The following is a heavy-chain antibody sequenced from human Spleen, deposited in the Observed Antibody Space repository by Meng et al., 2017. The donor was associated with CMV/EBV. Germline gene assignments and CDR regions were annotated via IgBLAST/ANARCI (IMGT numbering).Heavy chain of an antibody. J-gene: IGHJ6*02. CDR3: TRGGYRRGQKYYYGMDV. CDR1: GFSLSGSA. V-gene: IGHV3-73*01. D-gene: IGHD5-12*01. Sequence: GESLKISCAASGFSLSGSAIHWVRQASGKGLEWIGRIRSKVDSYATAYAASVEGRLYIYTDESENTAYLQMNSLKTEDTAVYYCTRGGYRRGQKYYYGMDVWGQGTTVTVSS. CDR2: IRSKVDSYAT.